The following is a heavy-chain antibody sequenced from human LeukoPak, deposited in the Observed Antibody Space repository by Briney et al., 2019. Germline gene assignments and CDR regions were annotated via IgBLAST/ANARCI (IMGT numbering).Heavy chain of an antibody. V-gene: IGHV4-31*03. CDR3: ARVPPFAFYGMDV. CDR2: IYYSGST. J-gene: IGHJ6*02. CDR1: GGSISSGGYY. Sequence: SQTLSLTCTFSGGSISSGGYYWSWIRQHPGKGLEWIGYIYYSGSTYYNPSLKSRVTISVDTSKNQFSLKLSSVTAADTAVYYCARVPPFAFYGMDVWGQGTTVTVSS. D-gene: IGHD2-21*01.